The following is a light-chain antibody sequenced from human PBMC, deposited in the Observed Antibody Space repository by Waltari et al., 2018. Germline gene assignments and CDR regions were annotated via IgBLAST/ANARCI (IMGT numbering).Light chain of an antibody. CDR2: WAS. V-gene: IGKV4-1*01. CDR3: QQHFTIPLT. CDR1: QSVLNTSNNKNY. J-gene: IGKJ4*01. Sequence: DIVLTQAPDSLPVSLGERATITGYSSQSVLNTSNNKNYLTWYQQKPGQPPQLLISWASTRESGVPDRFSGSGSGTDFTLTISSLQAEDVAVYFCQQHFTIPLTFGGGTRVEIK.